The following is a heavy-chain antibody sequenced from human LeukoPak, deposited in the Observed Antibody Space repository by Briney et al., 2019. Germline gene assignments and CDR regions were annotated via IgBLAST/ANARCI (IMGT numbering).Heavy chain of an antibody. CDR2: IIPILGIA. CDR3: ARGLSSNRLYYYYGMDV. CDR1: GGTFSSYA. Sequence: GASVKVSCKASGGTFSSYAISWVRQAPGQGLEWMGRIIPILGIANYAQKFQGRVTITADKSTSTAYMELSSLRSEDTAVYYCARGLSSNRLYYYYGMDVWGQGTTVTVSS. V-gene: IGHV1-69*04. D-gene: IGHD4-4*01. J-gene: IGHJ6*02.